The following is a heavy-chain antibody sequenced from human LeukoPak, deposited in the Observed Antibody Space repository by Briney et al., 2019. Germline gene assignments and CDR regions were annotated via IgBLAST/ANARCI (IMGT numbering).Heavy chain of an antibody. CDR1: GFTFSSYG. Sequence: GRSLRLSCAASGFTFSSYGMHWVRQAPGKGLEWVAVISYDGSNKYYADSVKGRFTISRDNSKNTLYLQMNSLRAEDTAVYYCAIGATYFDYWGRGTLVTVSS. J-gene: IGHJ4*02. V-gene: IGHV3-30*03. CDR2: ISYDGSNK. CDR3: AIGATYFDY. D-gene: IGHD1-26*01.